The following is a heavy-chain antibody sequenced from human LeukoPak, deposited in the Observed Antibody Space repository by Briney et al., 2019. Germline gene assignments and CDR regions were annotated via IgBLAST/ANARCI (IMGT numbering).Heavy chain of an antibody. CDR1: GFAFGSYT. J-gene: IGHJ4*02. V-gene: IGHV3-23*01. D-gene: IGHD3-10*01. CDR3: AQRGIVIRGILVIGYHQEAYHYDY. Sequence: GGSLRLSCVASGFAFGSYTMSWVRQAPGKGLEWVSGMSGSGDDTNSADSVKGRFTISRDTSLNTLYLQMTSLRAEETAVYFCAQRGIVIRGILVIGYHQEAYHYDYWGQGVLVTVSS. CDR2: MSGSGDDT.